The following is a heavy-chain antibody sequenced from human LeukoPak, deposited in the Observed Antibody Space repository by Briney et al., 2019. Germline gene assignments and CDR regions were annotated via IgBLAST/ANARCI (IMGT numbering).Heavy chain of an antibody. Sequence: ASVKVSCKASGYTFTSYYMHWVRQAPGQGLEWMGINNPSGGSTSYAQKFQGRVTMTRDTSTSTVYMELSSLRSEDTAVYYCARDVVVTAHGGDFDYWGQGTLVTVSS. J-gene: IGHJ4*02. CDR2: NNPSGGST. CDR1: GYTFTSYY. V-gene: IGHV1-46*01. CDR3: ARDVVVTAHGGDFDY. D-gene: IGHD2-21*02.